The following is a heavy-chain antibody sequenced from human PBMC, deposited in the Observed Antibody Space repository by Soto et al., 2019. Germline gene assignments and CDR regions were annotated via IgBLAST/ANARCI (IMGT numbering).Heavy chain of an antibody. D-gene: IGHD3-10*01. CDR2: LSGTGDSA. V-gene: IGHV3-23*01. J-gene: IGHJ4*02. CDR3: AKDNGNYGSGTFSH. Sequence: GSLRLSCAGVGFTFNTYAMSWVRQAPGKGLEWVAALSGTGDSADYANSVKGRFTVSRDESKTTLYLRMSSLNAEDTAMYYCAKDNGNYGSGTFSHWGQGTLVTVSS. CDR1: GFTFNTYA.